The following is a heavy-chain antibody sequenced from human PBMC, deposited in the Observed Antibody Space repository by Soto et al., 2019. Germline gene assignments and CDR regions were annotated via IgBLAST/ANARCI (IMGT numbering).Heavy chain of an antibody. CDR2: IWYDGSNK. V-gene: IGHV3-33*01. D-gene: IGHD4-17*01. J-gene: IGHJ4*02. CDR3: ARDWGHYGDPLYYFDY. Sequence: PGGSLRLSCAASGFTFSSYGMHWVRQAPGKGLEWVAVIWYDGSNKYYADSVKGRFTISSDNSKNTLYLQMNSLRAEDTAVYYCARDWGHYGDPLYYFDYWGQGTLVTVSS. CDR1: GFTFSSYG.